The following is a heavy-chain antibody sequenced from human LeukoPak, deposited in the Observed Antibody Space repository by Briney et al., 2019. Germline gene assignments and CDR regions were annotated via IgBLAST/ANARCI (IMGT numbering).Heavy chain of an antibody. CDR1: GGSISSSNW. Sequence: PSETLSLTCAVSGGSISSSNWWSWVRQPPGKGLEWIGEIYHSGSTNYNPSLKSRVTISVDKSKNQFSLKLSSVTAADTAVYYCARGTTPLYGSGPRGHDAFDIWGQGTMVTVSS. CDR2: IYHSGST. D-gene: IGHD3-10*01. J-gene: IGHJ3*02. V-gene: IGHV4-4*02. CDR3: ARGTTPLYGSGPRGHDAFDI.